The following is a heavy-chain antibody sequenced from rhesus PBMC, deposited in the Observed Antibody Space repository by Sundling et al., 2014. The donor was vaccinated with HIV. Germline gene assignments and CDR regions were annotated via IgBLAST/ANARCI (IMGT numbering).Heavy chain of an antibody. D-gene: IGHD4-35*01. Sequence: QVQLQESGPAVVKPSETLSLTCAVSGGSISSDDWWTWIRQSPGKGLEWFGGIYGSDGTTQYNPSLKSRVTISKDTSKNHFSLKVRSLTAADTAVYYCVRDHGYGNYKVFDYWGPGVLVIVSS. V-gene: IGHV4-93*01. CDR3: VRDHGYGNYKVFDY. CDR2: IYGSDGTT. CDR1: GGSISSDDW. J-gene: IGHJ4*01.